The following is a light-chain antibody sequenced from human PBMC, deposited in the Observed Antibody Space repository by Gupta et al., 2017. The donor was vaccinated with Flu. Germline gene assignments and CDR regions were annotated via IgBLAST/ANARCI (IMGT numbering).Light chain of an antibody. CDR1: QSIGNY. V-gene: IGKV1-39*01. J-gene: IGKJ2*01. Sequence: DIQMTQSPSTLSASVGDRVTISCRASQSIGNYLDWYQHKPGKAPKLLIYTASSWQSGVPSRFSGSGSGTDFTLTISSLEAEDSAAYYCQQRNTCPYTFGQGTKLEIK. CDR2: TAS. CDR3: QQRNTCPYT.